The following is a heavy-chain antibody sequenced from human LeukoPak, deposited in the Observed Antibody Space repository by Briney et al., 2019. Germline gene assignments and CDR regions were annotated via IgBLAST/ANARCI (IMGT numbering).Heavy chain of an antibody. V-gene: IGHV3-74*01. CDR3: TTENDWFDP. Sequence: GGSLRLSCAASGFTLSTYWMHWVRQGPGKGLVWVSCINSDGSRTTYADSVKGRFTISRDDSKNTLYLQMNSLKTEDTAVYYCTTENDWFDPWGQGTLVTVSS. J-gene: IGHJ5*02. CDR2: INSDGSRT. CDR1: GFTLSTYW.